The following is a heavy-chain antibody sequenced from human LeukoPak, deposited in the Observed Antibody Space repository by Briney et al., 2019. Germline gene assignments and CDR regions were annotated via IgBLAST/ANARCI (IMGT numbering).Heavy chain of an antibody. D-gene: IGHD6-19*01. CDR3: ARELRIAVAGYFDY. V-gene: IGHV3-33*01. J-gene: IGHJ4*02. CDR2: IWYDGSKK. CDR1: GFTFSSHG. Sequence: GGSLRLSCAASGFTFSSHGMHWVRQAPGKGLDWVAVIWYDGSKKYYADSVKGRFTISRDNSRSTLYLQMNSLRVEDTSVYYCARELRIAVAGYFDYWGQGTLVTVSS.